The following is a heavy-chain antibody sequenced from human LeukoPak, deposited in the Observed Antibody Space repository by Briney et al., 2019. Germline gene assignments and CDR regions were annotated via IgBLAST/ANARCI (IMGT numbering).Heavy chain of an antibody. Sequence: GGSLRLSCAASGFTFSNHGMDWVRQAPGKGLDWVSGISGSGGSTYYADSVKGRFTISRDNSKNTLYLQMNSLRAEDTAVYYCAKGPVGANPFDYWGQGTLVTVSS. CDR2: ISGSGGST. CDR1: GFTFSNHG. D-gene: IGHD1-26*01. J-gene: IGHJ4*02. V-gene: IGHV3-23*01. CDR3: AKGPVGANPFDY.